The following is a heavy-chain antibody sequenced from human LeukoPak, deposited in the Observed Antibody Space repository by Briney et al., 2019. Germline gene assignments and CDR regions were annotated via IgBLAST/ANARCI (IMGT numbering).Heavy chain of an antibody. D-gene: IGHD5-18*01. CDR2: INGDGSST. V-gene: IGHV3-74*01. Sequence: GGSLRLSCAASGFTFSSYWMHWVRQVPGEGLVWVSRINGDGSSTTYADSVTGRFTISRDSAKNTLYLQMNSLRAEDTAVYYCAREKEGYSYDNYWGQGTLVTVSS. CDR3: AREKEGYSYDNY. CDR1: GFTFSSYW. J-gene: IGHJ4*02.